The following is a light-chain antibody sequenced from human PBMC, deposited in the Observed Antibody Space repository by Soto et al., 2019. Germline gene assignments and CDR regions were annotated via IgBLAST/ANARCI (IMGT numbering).Light chain of an antibody. CDR3: QSYDCSLSGV. Sequence: QSVLTQPPSVSGAPGQRVTISCTGSSSNIGAGYDVHWYQQLPGTAPKLLIYGNSNRPSGVPDRFSGSKSGTSASLAITGLQAEDEADYYCQSYDCSLSGVFGGGTKLTVL. V-gene: IGLV1-40*01. J-gene: IGLJ3*02. CDR2: GNS. CDR1: SSNIGAGYD.